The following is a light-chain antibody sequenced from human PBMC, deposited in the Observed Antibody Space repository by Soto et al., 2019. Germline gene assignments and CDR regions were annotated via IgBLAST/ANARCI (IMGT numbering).Light chain of an antibody. J-gene: IGLJ3*02. Sequence: LTQPASVSGSPGQSVTISCTGTSSDVGSYNLVSWYQQHPGKAPKVVIYEDTKRPSGVSDHFSGSKSGNTASLTISGLQADDEAGYYCSSYAGSSTLVFGGGTKVTVL. CDR1: SSDVGSYNL. CDR2: EDT. CDR3: SSYAGSSTLV. V-gene: IGLV2-23*01.